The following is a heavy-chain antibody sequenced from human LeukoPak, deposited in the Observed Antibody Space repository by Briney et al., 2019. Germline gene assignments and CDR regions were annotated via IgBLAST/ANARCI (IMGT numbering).Heavy chain of an antibody. CDR2: IYNSATT. V-gene: IGHV4-59*08. J-gene: IGHJ4*02. Sequence: SETLSLTCTVSGGSLRGYYWSWIRQPPGKRLEWIAYIYNSATTNYNPSLKSRLTISVDTSENQISLKLSSVTAADTAVYYCARHGPADSRSYPRDHWGQGTLVTVSS. CDR1: GGSLRGYY. CDR3: ARHGPADSRSYPRDH. D-gene: IGHD3-10*01.